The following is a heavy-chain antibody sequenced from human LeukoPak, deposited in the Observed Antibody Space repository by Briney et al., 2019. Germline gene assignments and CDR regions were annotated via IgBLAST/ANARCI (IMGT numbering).Heavy chain of an antibody. CDR3: ARGPDCSSTSCYGHAFDI. Sequence: PSETLSLACTVSGGSISSYYWSWIRQPPGKGLESIGYIYYSGSTKYNPSLKSRVTISVDTSKNQFSLKLSSVTAADTAVYYCARGPDCSSTSCYGHAFDIWGQGTMVTVSS. J-gene: IGHJ3*02. V-gene: IGHV4-59*01. CDR2: IYYSGST. CDR1: GGSISSYY. D-gene: IGHD2-2*01.